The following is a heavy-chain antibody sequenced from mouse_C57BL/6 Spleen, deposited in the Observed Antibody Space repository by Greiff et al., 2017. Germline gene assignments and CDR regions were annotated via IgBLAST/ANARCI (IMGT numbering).Heavy chain of an antibody. CDR3: ASLGDGAWFAY. V-gene: IGHV1-64*01. CDR1: GYTFTSYW. CDR2: IHPNSGST. Sequence: QVQLQQPGAELVKPGASVKLSCKASGYTFTSYWMHWVKQRPGQGLEWIGMIHPNSGSTNYNEKFKSKVTLTVDKSSSTAYMQLSSLTSEDSAVYYCASLGDGAWFAYWGQGTLVTVSA. D-gene: IGHD3-3*01. J-gene: IGHJ3*01.